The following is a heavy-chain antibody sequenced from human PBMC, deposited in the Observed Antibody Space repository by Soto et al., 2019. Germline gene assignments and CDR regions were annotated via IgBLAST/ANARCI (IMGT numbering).Heavy chain of an antibody. Sequence: GSLRLSCAASGFTFSSYAMSWVRQAPGKGLEWVSAISGSGGSTYYADSVKGRFTISRDNSKNTLYLQMNSLRAEDTAVYYCAKESSIWSGYYYYMDVWGKGTTVTVSS. V-gene: IGHV3-23*01. D-gene: IGHD3-3*01. CDR3: AKESSIWSGYYYYMDV. J-gene: IGHJ6*03. CDR1: GFTFSSYA. CDR2: ISGSGGST.